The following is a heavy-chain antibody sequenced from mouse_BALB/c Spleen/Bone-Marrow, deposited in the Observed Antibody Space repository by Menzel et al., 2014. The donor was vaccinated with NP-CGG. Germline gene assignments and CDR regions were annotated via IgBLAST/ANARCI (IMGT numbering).Heavy chain of an antibody. V-gene: IGHV2-9-2*01. CDR2: IWTGGGT. CDR3: VREYGNFAWFAY. CDR1: GFSLTTYD. Sequence: VMLVESGPGLVAPSQSLSIPCTVSGFSLTTYDINWIRQPPGKGLEWLGVIWTGGGTNYNSAFMSRLNITKDNSKSQVFLKMNSLQTDDTAIYYCVREYGNFAWFAYWGQGTLVTVVA. J-gene: IGHJ3*01. D-gene: IGHD2-10*02.